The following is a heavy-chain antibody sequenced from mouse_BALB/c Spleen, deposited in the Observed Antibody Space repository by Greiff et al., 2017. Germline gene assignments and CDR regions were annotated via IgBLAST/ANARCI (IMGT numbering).Heavy chain of an antibody. Sequence: VQLQQSGAELMKPGASVKISCKATGYTFSSYWIEWVKQRPGHGLEWIGEILPGSGSTNYNEKFKGKATFTADTSSNTAYVQLSSLTSEDSAVYYCARDYGSRGWYFDVWGAGTTVTVSS. D-gene: IGHD1-1*01. CDR1: GYTFSSYW. V-gene: IGHV1-9*01. CDR2: ILPGSGST. J-gene: IGHJ1*01. CDR3: ARDYGSRGWYFDV.